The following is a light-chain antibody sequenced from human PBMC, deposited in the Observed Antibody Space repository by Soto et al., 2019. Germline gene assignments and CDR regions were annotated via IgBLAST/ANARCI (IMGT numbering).Light chain of an antibody. CDR1: QTVNNNY. Sequence: EIVLTQPPSPLSVSPGDRVTLSCRASQTVNNNYLAWYQQKPGQAPRLLIYGASTPATGTPARFSGSGSGTHFTLTVSRLEPEDFAVYYWWQYGGSAPWTFGPGTKVDMK. CDR3: WQYGGSAPWT. V-gene: IGKV3-20*01. J-gene: IGKJ1*01. CDR2: GAS.